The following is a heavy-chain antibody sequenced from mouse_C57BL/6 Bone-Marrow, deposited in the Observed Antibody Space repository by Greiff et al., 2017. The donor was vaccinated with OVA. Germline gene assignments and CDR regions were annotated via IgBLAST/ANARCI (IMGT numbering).Heavy chain of an antibody. Sequence: VKLMESGPELVKPGASVKISCKASGYAFSSSWMNWVKQRPGKGLEWIGRIYPGDGDTNYNGKFKGKATLTADKSSSTAYMQLSSLTSEDSAVYFCASPLSAWFAYWGQGTLVTVSA. CDR3: ASPLSAWFAY. CDR2: IYPGDGDT. CDR1: GYAFSSSW. V-gene: IGHV1-82*01. J-gene: IGHJ3*01.